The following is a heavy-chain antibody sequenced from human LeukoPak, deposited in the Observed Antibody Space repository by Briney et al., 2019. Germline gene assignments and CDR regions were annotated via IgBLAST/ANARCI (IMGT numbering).Heavy chain of an antibody. CDR3: AAAGSHFDY. CDR1: GGSISSSSYY. J-gene: IGHJ4*02. D-gene: IGHD6-13*01. Sequence: PSKTLSLTCTVSGGSISSSSYYWGWIRQPPGKGLEWIGSIYYSGSTYYNPSLKSRVTISVDTSKNQFSLKLSSVTAADTAVYYCAAAGSHFDYWGQGTLVTVSS. CDR2: IYYSGST. V-gene: IGHV4-39*07.